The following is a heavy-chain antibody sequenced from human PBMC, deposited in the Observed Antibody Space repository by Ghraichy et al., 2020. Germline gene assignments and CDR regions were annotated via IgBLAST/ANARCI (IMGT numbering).Heavy chain of an antibody. J-gene: IGHJ6*02. CDR1: GFTFSSYA. CDR2: ISGSGGST. V-gene: IGHV3-23*01. Sequence: GGSLRLSCAASGFTFSSYAMSWVRQAPGKGLEWVSAISGSGGSTYYADSVKGRFTISRDNSKNTLYLQMNSLRAEDTAVYYCAKDEGGMVFGELFRSVYYYYGMDVWGQGTTVTVSS. CDR3: AKDEGGMVFGELFRSVYYYYGMDV. D-gene: IGHD3-10*02.